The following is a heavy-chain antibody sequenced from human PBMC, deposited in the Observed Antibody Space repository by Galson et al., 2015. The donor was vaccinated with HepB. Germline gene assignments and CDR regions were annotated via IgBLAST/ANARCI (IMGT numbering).Heavy chain of an antibody. CDR2: VSYDGGNK. Sequence: SLRLSCAASGFTFSTFAMHWVRQAPGKGLEWVADVSYDGGNKYYADSVKGRFTTSRDNSQNTLYREMNSLRAEDTAVYWCTRTGRYSNSWYRYGMDVWGRETTVTVSS. CDR1: GFTFSTFA. D-gene: IGHD6-13*01. CDR3: TRTGRYSNSWYRYGMDV. J-gene: IGHJ6*02. V-gene: IGHV3-30*04.